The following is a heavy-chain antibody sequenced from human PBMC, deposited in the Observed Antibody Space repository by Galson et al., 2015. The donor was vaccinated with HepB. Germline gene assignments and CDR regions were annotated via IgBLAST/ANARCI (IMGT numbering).Heavy chain of an antibody. J-gene: IGHJ4*02. D-gene: IGHD6-19*01. CDR3: ARFHSSGWYWVDY. V-gene: IGHV4-34*01. CDR2: INHSGST. Sequence: ETLSLTCAVYGGSFSGYYWSWIRQPPGKGLERIGEINHSGSTNYNPSLKSRVTISVDTSKNQFSLKLSSVTAADTAVYYCARFHSSGWYWVDYWGQGTLVTVPS. CDR1: GGSFSGYY.